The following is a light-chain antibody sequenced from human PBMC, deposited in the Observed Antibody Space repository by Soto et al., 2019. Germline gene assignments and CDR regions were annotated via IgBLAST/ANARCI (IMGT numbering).Light chain of an antibody. Sequence: DFQMTQSPSTLSASVGDRVTITCRASQSIDKWLAWYQQKPGKAPKLMISKASTLESGVPSRFSGSGSGTEFTLTINSLQPDDFATYYCQQYDTSSRTFGQGTKVDIK. CDR3: QQYDTSSRT. J-gene: IGKJ1*01. V-gene: IGKV1-5*03. CDR1: QSIDKW. CDR2: KAS.